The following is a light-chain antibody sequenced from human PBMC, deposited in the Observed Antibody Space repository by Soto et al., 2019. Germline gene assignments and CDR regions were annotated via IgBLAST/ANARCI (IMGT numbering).Light chain of an antibody. CDR2: DAS. J-gene: IGKJ5*01. CDR3: QQRRKWPLN. CDR1: QSVSSY. V-gene: IGKV3-11*01. Sequence: EIVLTQSPATLSLSPGERATLSCRASQSVSSYLAWYQQKPGQAPRLLIYDASNRANGIPSRFSGSGSGTDFTLTISSLEPEDFAVYYCQQRRKWPLNLGPGTRREIK.